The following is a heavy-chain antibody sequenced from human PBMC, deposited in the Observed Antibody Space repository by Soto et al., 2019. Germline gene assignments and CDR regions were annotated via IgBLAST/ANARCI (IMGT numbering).Heavy chain of an antibody. CDR2: INHSGST. Sequence: PSETLSLTCAVYGGSFSGYYSSWIRQPPGKGLEWIGEINHSGSTNYNPSLKSRVTISVDTSKNQFSLKLSSVTAADTAVYYCARGGRSSAVPERYYYYGMEVWCQGTTVAVSS. CDR1: GGSFSGYY. CDR3: ARGGRSSAVPERYYYYGMEV. J-gene: IGHJ6*02. D-gene: IGHD2-2*01. V-gene: IGHV4-34*01.